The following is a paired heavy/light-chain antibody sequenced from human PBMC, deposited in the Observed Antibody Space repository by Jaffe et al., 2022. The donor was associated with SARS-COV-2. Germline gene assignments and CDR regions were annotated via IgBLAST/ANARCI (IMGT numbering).Heavy chain of an antibody. J-gene: IGHJ5*02. V-gene: IGHV5-51*01. D-gene: IGHD3-10*01. CDR2: IYPGDSDT. Sequence: EVQLVQSGAEVKKPGESLKISCKGSGYTFTNYWIGWVRQMPGKGLEWMGIIYPGDSDTRYSPSFQGQVTISADRSISTAYLQWSSLKASDTAMYYCARRSLRGSVSWQDNWFDPWGQGTLVTVSS. CDR1: GYTFTNYW. CDR3: ARRSLRGSVSWQDNWFDP.
Light chain of an antibody. CDR3: QSYDFRLSTYV. J-gene: IGLJ1*01. CDR1: SSNIGADYD. V-gene: IGLV1-40*01. Sequence: QSVLTQPPSVSGAPGQRVTISCTGSSSNIGADYDVHWYQQLPGIAPKLLIYGNNNRPSGVPDRLSGSKSGTSASLAITGLQAEDEADYYCQSYDFRLSTYVFGTGTKVTVL. CDR2: GNN.